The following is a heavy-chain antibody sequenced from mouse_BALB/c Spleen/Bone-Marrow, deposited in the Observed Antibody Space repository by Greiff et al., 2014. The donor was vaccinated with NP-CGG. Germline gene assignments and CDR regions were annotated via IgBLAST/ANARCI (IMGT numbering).Heavy chain of an antibody. J-gene: IGHJ2*01. D-gene: IGHD1-1*02. CDR2: IYPGDGDT. CDR1: GYTFTSYW. Sequence: VQLQESGAELARPGASVKLSCKASGYTFTSYWMQWVKQRPGQGLEWIGAIYPGDGDTRYTQKFKGKATLTADKSSSTAYMQLSSLASEDSAVDYCASQGDYGSFDYWGQGTTLTVSS. V-gene: IGHV1-87*01. CDR3: ASQGDYGSFDY.